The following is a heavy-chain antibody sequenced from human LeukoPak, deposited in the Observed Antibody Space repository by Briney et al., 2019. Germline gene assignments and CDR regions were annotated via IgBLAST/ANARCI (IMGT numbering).Heavy chain of an antibody. D-gene: IGHD2-2*03. CDR2: IYYSGST. Sequence: SETLSLTCTVSGGSISSSSYYWGWIRQPPGKGLEWIGSIYYSGSTCYNPSLKSRVTISVDTSKNQLSLKVSSVTAADTAVYYCARATGYCTTTSCYPNWYFDLWGRGTLVTVSS. CDR3: ARATGYCTTTSCYPNWYFDL. J-gene: IGHJ2*01. CDR1: GGSISSSSYY. V-gene: IGHV4-39*07.